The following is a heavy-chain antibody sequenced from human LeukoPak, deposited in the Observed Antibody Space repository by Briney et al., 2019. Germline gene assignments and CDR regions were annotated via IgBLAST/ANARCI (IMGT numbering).Heavy chain of an antibody. Sequence: TSETLSLTCTVSGGSISSYYWSWIRQPAGKGLEWIGRMYASGSGNYNPSLKSRVTMSVDSSKNQFSLKLNSVTAADTAVYYCARDLYGELIDYWGQGTLVTVSS. CDR2: MYASGSG. J-gene: IGHJ4*02. CDR1: GGSISSYY. D-gene: IGHD1-26*01. CDR3: ARDLYGELIDY. V-gene: IGHV4-4*07.